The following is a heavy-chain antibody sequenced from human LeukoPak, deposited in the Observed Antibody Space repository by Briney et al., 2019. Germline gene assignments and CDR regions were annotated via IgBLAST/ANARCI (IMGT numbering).Heavy chain of an antibody. CDR1: GYTFTSYG. CDR2: ISAYNGNT. Sequence: ASVKVSCKASGYTFTSYGINWVRQAHGQGLEWMGWISAYNGNTNYAQKLQGRVTMTTDTSTSTAYMELRSLRSDDTAVYYCARAVDYYYGMDVWGQGTTVTVSS. V-gene: IGHV1-18*01. CDR3: ARAVDYYYGMDV. J-gene: IGHJ6*02.